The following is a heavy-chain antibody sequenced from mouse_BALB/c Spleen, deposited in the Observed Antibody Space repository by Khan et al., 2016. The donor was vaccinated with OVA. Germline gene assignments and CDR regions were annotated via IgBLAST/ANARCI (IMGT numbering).Heavy chain of an antibody. V-gene: IGHV1-7*01. J-gene: IGHJ2*01. CDR3: ARRGLRWDFDY. D-gene: IGHD1-1*01. Sequence: QVRLQQSGAELAKPGASVKMSCKASGYTFINYWILWVKQRPGQGLEWIGYINPSTGYTEYNQNFKDKATLTADKSSSKAYMQLSSLTSEDSAVNYCARRGLRWDFDYWGQGTTLTGSS. CDR2: INPSTGYT. CDR1: GYTFINYW.